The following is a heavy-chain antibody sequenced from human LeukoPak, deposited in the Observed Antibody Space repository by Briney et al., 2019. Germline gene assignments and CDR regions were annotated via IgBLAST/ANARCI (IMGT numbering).Heavy chain of an antibody. CDR3: AKDWTTVVSPKGYYFDS. D-gene: IGHD4-23*01. CDR1: GFTFNNYA. CDR2: ISTTGGST. V-gene: IGHV3-23*01. J-gene: IGHJ4*02. Sequence: LSGGSLRLSCAASGFTFNNYAMSWVRQAPGKGLGWVSGISTTGGSTYYADSVKGRFTISRDNSNNTLSLQMNSLRGEDTAIYYCAKDWTTVVSPKGYYFDSWGQGNLVIVSS.